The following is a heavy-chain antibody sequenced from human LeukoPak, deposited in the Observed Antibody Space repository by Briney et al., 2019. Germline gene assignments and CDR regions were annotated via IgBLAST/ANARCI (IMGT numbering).Heavy chain of an antibody. CDR1: GGSISSGGYY. CDR3: ARSHGRNAFDY. CDR2: IYHSGST. J-gene: IGHJ4*02. V-gene: IGHV4-30-2*01. D-gene: IGHD1-1*01. Sequence: SETLSLTCTVSGGSISSGGYYWSWIRQPPGKGLEWIGYIYHSGSTYYNLSLKSRVTISVDRSKNQFSLKLSSVTAADTAVYYCARSHGRNAFDYWGQGTLVTVSS.